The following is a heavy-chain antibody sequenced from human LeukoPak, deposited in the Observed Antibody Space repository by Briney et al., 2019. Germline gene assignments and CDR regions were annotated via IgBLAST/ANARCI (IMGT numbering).Heavy chain of an antibody. Sequence: GSSVKVSFKATGGTFSSYAISWVRQAPGQGLEWMGGIIPIFGTANYAQKFQGRVTITTDESTSTAYMELSSLRSEDTAVYYCARGRILYLGVVISTPVTSDYYYMDVWGKGTTVTVSS. CDR2: IIPIFGTA. D-gene: IGHD3-3*01. V-gene: IGHV1-69*05. J-gene: IGHJ6*03. CDR1: GGTFSSYA. CDR3: ARGRILYLGVVISTPVTSDYYYMDV.